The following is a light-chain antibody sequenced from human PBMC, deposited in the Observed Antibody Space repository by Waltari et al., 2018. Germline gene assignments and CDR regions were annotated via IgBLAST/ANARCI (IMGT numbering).Light chain of an antibody. Sequence: EVVLTQSPATLSLSPGERATLSCRASQTIYTYLAWYQQKPGQAPRLLIYDASNRATGIPDRFSGSGSGTDFTLIISRLEPEDFVVYYCQHRNNWPWTFGQGSKVEIK. CDR3: QHRNNWPWT. CDR2: DAS. V-gene: IGKV3-11*01. J-gene: IGKJ1*01. CDR1: QTIYTY.